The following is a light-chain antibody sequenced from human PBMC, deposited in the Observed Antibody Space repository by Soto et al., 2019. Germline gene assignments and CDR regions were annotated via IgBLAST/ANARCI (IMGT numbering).Light chain of an antibody. CDR2: ATS. J-gene: IGKJ4*02. CDR3: QQYGDWPLT. CDR1: QSVGNN. Sequence: EIVLTQSPATLSVSPGERATLSCRASQSVGNNFAWYQQKPGQAPRLLIFATSTRATGVPASFSGSGSGKELPLTISSLQSEHFAVYYCQQYGDWPLTFGGGAKVEI. V-gene: IGKV3-15*01.